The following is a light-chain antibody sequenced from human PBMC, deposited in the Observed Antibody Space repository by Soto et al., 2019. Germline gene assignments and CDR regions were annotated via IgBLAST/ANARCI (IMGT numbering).Light chain of an antibody. CDR2: AAS. V-gene: IGKV1-39*01. J-gene: IGKJ2*01. CDR1: QTISSRF. Sequence: DIQMTQSPSTLSGSVGDRVTITCRASQTISSRFLNWYQHKPGKAPELLMFAASNLESGVPSRFSGSGSGTEFTLTISSLQAEDFATYYCEQTDSTTHTFGQGTKVDIK. CDR3: EQTDSTTHT.